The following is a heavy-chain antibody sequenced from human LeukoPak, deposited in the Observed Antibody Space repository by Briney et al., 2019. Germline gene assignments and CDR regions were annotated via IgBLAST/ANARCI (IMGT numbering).Heavy chain of an antibody. J-gene: IGHJ4*02. D-gene: IGHD6-13*01. CDR1: GYSFTNYW. V-gene: IGHV5-51*01. CDR2: IYPGDSDT. CDR3: ARRAPYSSSWLPFDY. Sequence: HGESLKISCKASGYSFTNYWIGWVRQMPGKGLEWMGIIYPGDSDTRYSPSCQGQVTISADKSISTAYLQWSSLKASDTAMYYCARRAPYSSSWLPFDYWGQGTLVTVSS.